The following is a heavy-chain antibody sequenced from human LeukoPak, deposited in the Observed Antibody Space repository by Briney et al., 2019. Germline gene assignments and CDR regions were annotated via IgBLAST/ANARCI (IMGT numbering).Heavy chain of an antibody. D-gene: IGHD3-22*01. CDR1: GYTFTGYY. CDR2: INPNSGGT. Sequence: GASVKVSCKASGYTFTGYYMHWVRQAPGQGLEWMGWINPNSGGTNYAQKFQGRVTMTRDTSINTAYMELSSLRAEDTAVYYCAKRNHYETSDYYEYYFDNWGQGTLVTVSS. J-gene: IGHJ4*02. CDR3: AKRNHYETSDYYEYYFDN. V-gene: IGHV1-2*02.